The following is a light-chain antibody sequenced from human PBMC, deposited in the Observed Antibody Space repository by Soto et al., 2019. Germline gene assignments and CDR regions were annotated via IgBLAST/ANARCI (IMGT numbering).Light chain of an antibody. V-gene: IGKV3-20*01. CDR1: QSVSSSY. CDR3: QQYGSSPPYT. CDR2: GAS. J-gene: IGKJ2*01. Sequence: EVVLTQSPGTLSLSPGERATLSCRASQSVSSSYLAWYQQKPGQAPRLLIYGASSTATGIPDRFCGSGSGTDFSLTISRREPEDFAVYYCQQYGSSPPYTFGQGTKLEIK.